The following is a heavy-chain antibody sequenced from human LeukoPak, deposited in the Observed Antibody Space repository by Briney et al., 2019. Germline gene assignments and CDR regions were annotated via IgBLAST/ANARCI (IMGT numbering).Heavy chain of an antibody. J-gene: IGHJ3*02. CDR1: GGSISSSNYY. CDR2: IYYSGST. D-gene: IGHD1-26*01. CDR3: ARPDSGTYVARAFDI. V-gene: IGHV4-39*01. Sequence: PSETLSLTCTVSGGSISSSNYYWGWFRQPPGKGLEWIGSIYYSGSTYYTPSLNSRATISVHTSKNQFSLKLSSVTAADTAVYYCARPDSGTYVARAFDIWGQGTLVSVSS.